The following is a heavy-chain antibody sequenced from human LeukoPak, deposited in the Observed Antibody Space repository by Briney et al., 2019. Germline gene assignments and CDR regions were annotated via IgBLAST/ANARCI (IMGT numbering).Heavy chain of an antibody. D-gene: IGHD2-21*01. J-gene: IGHJ4*02. Sequence: PSETLSLTCTVSGGSISSYYWSWIRQPPGKGLEWIGYINYSGSTNYNPSLKSRVTISVDTSKNQFSLTLRSVTAADTAVYYCARSVAGFDYWGQGTLVTVSS. CDR2: INYSGST. CDR1: GGSISSYY. V-gene: IGHV4-59*01. CDR3: ARSVAGFDY.